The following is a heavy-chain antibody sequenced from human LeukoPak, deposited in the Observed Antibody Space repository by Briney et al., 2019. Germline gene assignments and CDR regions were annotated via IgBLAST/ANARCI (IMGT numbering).Heavy chain of an antibody. CDR3: ARGEVPIVMAAFDY. Sequence: PGGSLRLSCDASGFTFSTYAMHWGRQAPGKGLEWVAAMSHNGRTNYYADSVKGRFIISRDNSKNTLYLQMNALRTDDTAVYYCARGEVPIVMAAFDYWGQGTLVTVSS. V-gene: IGHV3-30*04. CDR1: GFTFSTYA. CDR2: MSHNGRTN. J-gene: IGHJ4*02. D-gene: IGHD2-21*01.